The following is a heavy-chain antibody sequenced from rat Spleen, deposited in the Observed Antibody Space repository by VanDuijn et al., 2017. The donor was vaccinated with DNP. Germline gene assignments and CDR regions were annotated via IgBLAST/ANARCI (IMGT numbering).Heavy chain of an antibody. D-gene: IGHD1-4*01. CDR3: ARWGYPHIPAFDY. CDR2: INTGSGGP. Sequence: QVQLQQSGTELAKPGSSVKISCKASGYTFPSYYIAWIKQATGQGLEYIGYINTGSGGPNYNEKFKGKATLTVDRSSSTAFMQLSSLTPDDSAVYYCARWGYPHIPAFDYWGQGVMVTVSS. J-gene: IGHJ2*01. CDR1: GYTFPSYY. V-gene: IGHV1-43*01.